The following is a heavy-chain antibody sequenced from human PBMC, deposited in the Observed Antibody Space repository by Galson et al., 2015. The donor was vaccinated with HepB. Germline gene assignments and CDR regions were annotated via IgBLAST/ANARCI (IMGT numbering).Heavy chain of an antibody. CDR3: AKGAVAGTILI. J-gene: IGHJ4*02. V-gene: IGHV3-30*18. D-gene: IGHD6-19*01. Sequence: LRLSCAASGFTFSSYGMHWVRQAPGKGLEWVAVISYDGSNKYYADSVKGRFTISRDNSKNTLYLQMNSLRAEDTAVYYCAKGAVAGTILIWGQGTLVTVSS. CDR1: GFTFSSYG. CDR2: ISYDGSNK.